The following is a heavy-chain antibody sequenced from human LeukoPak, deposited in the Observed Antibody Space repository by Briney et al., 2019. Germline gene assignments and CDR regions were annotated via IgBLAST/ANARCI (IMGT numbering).Heavy chain of an antibody. J-gene: IGHJ4*02. D-gene: IGHD6-13*01. CDR3: ALAAAGTGATFFDY. V-gene: IGHV3-23*01. CDR1: GFTFSSYA. CDR2: ISGSGGST. Sequence: PGTSLRLSCAASGFTFSSYAMSWVRQAPGKGLEWVSAISGSGGSTYYADSVKGRFTISRDNSKNTLYLQMNSLRAEDTAVYYCALAAAGTGATFFDYWGQGTLVTVSS.